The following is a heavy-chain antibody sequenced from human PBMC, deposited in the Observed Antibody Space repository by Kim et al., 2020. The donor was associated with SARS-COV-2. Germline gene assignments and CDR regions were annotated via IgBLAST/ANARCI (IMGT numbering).Heavy chain of an antibody. Sequence: YHPSLKSRVTISVDTSKNQFSLKLSSVTAADTAVYYCARLWRYSSPHFDYWGQGTLVTVSS. CDR3: ARLWRYSSPHFDY. J-gene: IGHJ4*02. D-gene: IGHD6-13*01. V-gene: IGHV4-39*01.